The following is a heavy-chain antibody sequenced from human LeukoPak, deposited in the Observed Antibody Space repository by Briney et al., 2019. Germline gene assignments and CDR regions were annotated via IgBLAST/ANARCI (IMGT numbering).Heavy chain of an antibody. CDR3: AKFHTWGVTDFDY. Sequence: GGSLRLSCAASGFTFDDYAMHWVRQAPGKGLEWVSGISWNSGSIGYADSVKGRFTISRDNAKNSLYLQMNSLRAEDTALYYCAKFHTWGVTDFDYWGQGTLVTVSS. D-gene: IGHD3-10*01. J-gene: IGHJ4*02. CDR1: GFTFDDYA. V-gene: IGHV3-9*01. CDR2: ISWNSGSI.